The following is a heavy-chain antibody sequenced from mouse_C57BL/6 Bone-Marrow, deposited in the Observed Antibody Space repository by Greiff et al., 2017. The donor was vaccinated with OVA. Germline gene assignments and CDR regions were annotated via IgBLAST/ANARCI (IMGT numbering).Heavy chain of an antibody. CDR2: ISSGGSYT. CDR1: GFTFSSYG. Sequence: EVKLQESGGDLVKPGGSLKLSCAASGFTFSSYGMSWVRQTPDKRLEWVATISSGGSYTYYPDSVKGRFTISRDNAKNTLYLQMSSLKSEDTAMYYCARHLGRGFAYWGQGTLVTVSA. J-gene: IGHJ3*01. D-gene: IGHD4-1*01. V-gene: IGHV5-6*01. CDR3: ARHLGRGFAY.